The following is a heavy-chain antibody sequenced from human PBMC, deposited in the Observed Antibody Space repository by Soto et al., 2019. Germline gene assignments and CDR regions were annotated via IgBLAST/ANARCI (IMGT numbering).Heavy chain of an antibody. D-gene: IGHD1-26*01. CDR1: GYTFTSYG. Sequence: QVQLVQSGAEVKKPGASVKVSCKASGYTFTSYGISWVRQAPGQGLEWMGWISAYNGNTNYAQKLQGRVTMTIDTSTSTAYMELRSLRSDDTAVYYCARGTPGATTLVRSRYNWFDPWGQGTLVTVSS. CDR3: ARGTPGATTLVRSRYNWFDP. V-gene: IGHV1-18*01. J-gene: IGHJ5*02. CDR2: ISAYNGNT.